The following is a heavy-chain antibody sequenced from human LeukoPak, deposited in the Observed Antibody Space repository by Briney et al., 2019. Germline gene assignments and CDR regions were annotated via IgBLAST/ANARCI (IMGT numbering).Heavy chain of an antibody. V-gene: IGHV4-4*02. D-gene: IGHD3-16*01. Sequence: LETLPLTCAVSGASISSTNWWSWVRQPPGKGLEWIGEIYHNGNTNFNPSLKSRVTISVDTSKNQFSLKLSSVTAADTAVYYCGVGGSWQPAFDFWGQGTLVTVSS. CDR3: GVGGSWQPAFDF. CDR1: GASISSTNW. CDR2: IYHNGNT. J-gene: IGHJ4*02.